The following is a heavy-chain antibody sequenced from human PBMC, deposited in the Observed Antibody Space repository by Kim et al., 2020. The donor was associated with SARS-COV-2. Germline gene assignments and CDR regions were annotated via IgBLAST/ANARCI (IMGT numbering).Heavy chain of an antibody. CDR2: LNTDGSRT. CDR3: ARGIYGYSPAIDS. CDR1: EFTFSNYF. D-gene: IGHD4-17*01. V-gene: IGHV3-74*01. J-gene: IGHJ4*02. Sequence: GGSLRLSCTASEFTFSNYFMHWVRQAPGKGLVWVSRLNTDGSRTDYADSVNGRFTISRDNAKNTVYLQMSSLRAEDTAVYYCARGIYGYSPAIDSWGQGTLVSVSS.